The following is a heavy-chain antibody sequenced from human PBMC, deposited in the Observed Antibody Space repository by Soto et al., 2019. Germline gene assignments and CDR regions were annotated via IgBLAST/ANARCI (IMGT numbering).Heavy chain of an antibody. Sequence: WGSLRLACAVAGFSFSNYAMNWVRQAPGKGLEWVSVISGSGGGAYYADSVQGRFTISRDNSKNTLYLQMNSLRAEDTAIYYCVREGSGWYSRGSFDFWGRGTMVTVSS. CDR1: GFSFSNYA. CDR2: ISGSGGGA. D-gene: IGHD6-19*01. V-gene: IGHV3-23*01. J-gene: IGHJ3*01. CDR3: VREGSGWYSRGSFDF.